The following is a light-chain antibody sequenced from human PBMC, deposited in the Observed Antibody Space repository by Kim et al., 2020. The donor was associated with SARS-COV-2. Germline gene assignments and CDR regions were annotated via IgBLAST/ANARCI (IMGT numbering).Light chain of an antibody. CDR3: LQHNSYPRT. CDR2: GAS. CDR1: LGISIY. V-gene: IGKV1-17*03. J-gene: IGKJ1*01. Sequence: DIQMTQSPSAMSASVGDRVTITCRASLGISIYLAWFQQKPGKVPKRLIYGASNLESGVPSRFSGSGSGTEFTLTISSLQPEDFATYYCLQHNSYPRTFGQGTKVDIK.